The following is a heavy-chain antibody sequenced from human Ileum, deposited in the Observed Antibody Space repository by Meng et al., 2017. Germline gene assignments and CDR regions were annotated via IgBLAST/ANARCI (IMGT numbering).Heavy chain of an antibody. D-gene: IGHD1-26*01. Sequence: AEVKMLGTSGNVSCKASASTFTSYAMHWVRQAPGQRLEWMGWINAGNGNTKYSQKFQGRVTITRDTSESTAYMELSSLRSEDTAVYYCARDWATSLDSWGQGTLVTVSS. J-gene: IGHJ5*01. V-gene: IGHV1-3*01. CDR2: INAGNGNT. CDR3: ARDWATSLDS. CDR1: ASTFTSYA.